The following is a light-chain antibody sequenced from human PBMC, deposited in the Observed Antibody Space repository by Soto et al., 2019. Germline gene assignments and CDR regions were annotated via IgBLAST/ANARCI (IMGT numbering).Light chain of an antibody. CDR1: KLGDKY. CDR2: QHN. J-gene: IGLJ2*01. Sequence: SYELTQPPSVSVSTGQTASITCSGDKLGDKYACWYQQKPGQSPVLVIYQHNKRPSGIPERFSGSNSGNTATLTISGTQAMDEADYYCQAWDSSSMVFGGGTKLTVL. CDR3: QAWDSSSMV. V-gene: IGLV3-1*01.